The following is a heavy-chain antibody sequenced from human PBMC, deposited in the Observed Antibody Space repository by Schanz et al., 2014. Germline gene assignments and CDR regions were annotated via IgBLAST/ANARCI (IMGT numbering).Heavy chain of an antibody. J-gene: IGHJ3*02. CDR3: ARVHIATYHYNRPGAFDI. CDR1: GYIFGSHG. Sequence: QLMQSGSEARKPGASVKASCKASGYIFGSHGMTRVRQAPGQGPELMGWINAHTGNTQYAQKFQGRVNMTRNTVTTTVHLELTRLRTDDTAIYYCARVHIATYHYNRPGAFDIWGQGTRVTVSS. CDR2: INAHTGNT. D-gene: IGHD3-10*01. V-gene: IGHV1-18*01.